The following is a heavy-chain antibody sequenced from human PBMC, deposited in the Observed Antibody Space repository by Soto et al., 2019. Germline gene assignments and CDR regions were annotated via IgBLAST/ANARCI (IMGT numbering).Heavy chain of an antibody. V-gene: IGHV4-39*01. J-gene: IGHJ6*02. CDR2: IYYSGTT. CDR3: ARHKGGYYSGVDV. D-gene: IGHD3-16*01. CDR1: GGSVSSNMYY. Sequence: SETLSLTCAFSGGSVSSNMYYWAWIRQPPGKGLEWIGNIYYSGTTYYNPSLKSRVTISVDTSKNQFSLKLSSVTAADTAVYYCARHKGGYYSGVDVWGQGTTVTVSS.